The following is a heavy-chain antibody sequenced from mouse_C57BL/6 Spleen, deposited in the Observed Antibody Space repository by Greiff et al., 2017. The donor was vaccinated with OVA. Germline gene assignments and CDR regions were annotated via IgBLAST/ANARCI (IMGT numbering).Heavy chain of an antibody. Sequence: ASGPGLVKPSQSLSLTCSVTGYSITSGYYWNWIRQFPGNKLEWMGYISYDGSNNYNPSLKNRISITRDTSKNQFFLKLNSVTTEDTATDDCARPYYGSYWYFDVWGTGTTVTVSS. D-gene: IGHD1-1*01. CDR3: ARPYYGSYWYFDV. CDR1: GYSITSGYY. CDR2: ISYDGSN. V-gene: IGHV3-6*01. J-gene: IGHJ1*03.